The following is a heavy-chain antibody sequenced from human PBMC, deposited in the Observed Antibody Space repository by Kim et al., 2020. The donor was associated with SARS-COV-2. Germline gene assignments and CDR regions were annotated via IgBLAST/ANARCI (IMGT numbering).Heavy chain of an antibody. V-gene: IGHV3-33*01. CDR1: GFTFRSYG. D-gene: IGHD6-6*01. J-gene: IGHJ4*02. CDR3: ARELNPLYRIATRRNFDPAF. CDR2: IWYDGSNK. Sequence: GGSLRLSCAASGFTFRSYGMHWVRQAPGKGLEWVAGIWYDGSNKYYGDSVKGRVTISRDNSKNTLYLHLNSLRAEDTSLYYCARELNPLYRIATRRNFDPAFGGRGTVVTVSS.